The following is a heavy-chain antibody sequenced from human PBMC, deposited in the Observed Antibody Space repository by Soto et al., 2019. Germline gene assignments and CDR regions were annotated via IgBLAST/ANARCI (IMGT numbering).Heavy chain of an antibody. V-gene: IGHV3-74*01. CDR2: VNGDESST. CDR3: VRGALMTGGYYLGY. D-gene: IGHD3-3*01. Sequence: GGSLRLSCAASGFTFSNYWMHWVRQAPGQGLVWVSRVNGDESSTTYADSVKGRFTISRDNAKNTLYLQMNSLRAEDTAVYFCVRGALMTGGYYLGYLGQGTLVTSPQ. J-gene: IGHJ4*02. CDR1: GFTFSNYW.